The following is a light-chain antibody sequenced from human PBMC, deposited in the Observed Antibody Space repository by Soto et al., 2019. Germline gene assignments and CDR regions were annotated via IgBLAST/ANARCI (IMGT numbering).Light chain of an antibody. CDR2: GAS. CDR3: QQYGSSPRT. V-gene: IGKV3-20*01. Sequence: PGERTTLSCRASQSVSSSYLAWYQQKPGQAPRLLIYGASTRATGIPDRFSGSGSGTDFTLTISRLEPEDFAVYYCQQYGSSPRTFGQGTKVEIK. J-gene: IGKJ1*01. CDR1: QSVSSSY.